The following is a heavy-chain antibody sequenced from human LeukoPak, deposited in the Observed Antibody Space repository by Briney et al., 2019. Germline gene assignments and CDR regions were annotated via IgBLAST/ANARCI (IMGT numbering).Heavy chain of an antibody. V-gene: IGHV4-30-4*08. Sequence: SETLSLTCTVSGGSISSGDYYWSWIRQPPGKGLEWIGYIYYSGSTYYNPSLKSRVTISVDTSKNQFSLKLSPVTAADTAVYYCARVPMAYYYDSSGYMDVWGKGTTVTVSS. CDR1: GGSISSGDYY. D-gene: IGHD3-22*01. J-gene: IGHJ6*04. CDR3: ARVPMAYYYDSSGYMDV. CDR2: IYYSGST.